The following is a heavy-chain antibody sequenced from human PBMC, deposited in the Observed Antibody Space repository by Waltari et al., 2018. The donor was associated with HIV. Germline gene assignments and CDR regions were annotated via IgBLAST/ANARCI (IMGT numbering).Heavy chain of an antibody. Sequence: QLQLVQSGSELKRPGASVKVSCKASGYTFTNYAMNWVRQAPGQGLEWMGWINNNTGNPTYAQGVTGRLFFSVDTSVSTAYLQISSLKAEDTAVYYCARISMTLGRGMGVWGQGTTVTVSS. V-gene: IGHV7-4-1*02. CDR1: GYTFTNYA. CDR2: INNNTGNP. D-gene: IGHD2-8*01. CDR3: ARISMTLGRGMGV. J-gene: IGHJ6*02.